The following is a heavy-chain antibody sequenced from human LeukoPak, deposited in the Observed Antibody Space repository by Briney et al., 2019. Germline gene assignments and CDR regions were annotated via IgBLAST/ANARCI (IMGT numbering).Heavy chain of an antibody. CDR1: GGSISSYY. D-gene: IGHD6-13*01. CDR2: IYYSGST. V-gene: IGHV4-59*01. J-gene: IGHJ5*02. Sequence: SETLSFTCTVSGGSISSYYWSWIRQPPGKGLEWIGYIYYSGSTNYNPSLKSRVTISVDTSKNQFSLKLSSVTAADTAVYYCARDHGYIAAADNNWFDPWGQGTLVTVSS. CDR3: ARDHGYIAAADNNWFDP.